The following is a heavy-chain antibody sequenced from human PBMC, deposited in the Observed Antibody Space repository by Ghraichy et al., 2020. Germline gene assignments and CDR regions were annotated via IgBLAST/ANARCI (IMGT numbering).Heavy chain of an antibody. Sequence: GGSLRLSCAASGFTFSSYAMSWVRQAPGKGLEWVSGISGSGGSTYYADSVKGRFTISRDKSRNTLYLQMSSLGAEDTAVYYCTKAAGDQWFFDLWGHGTLVTVSS. CDR2: ISGSGGST. J-gene: IGHJ2*01. D-gene: IGHD7-27*01. CDR3: TKAAGDQWFFDL. V-gene: IGHV3-23*01. CDR1: GFTFSSYA.